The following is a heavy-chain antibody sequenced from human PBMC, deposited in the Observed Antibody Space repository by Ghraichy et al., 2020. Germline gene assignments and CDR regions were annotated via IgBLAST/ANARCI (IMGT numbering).Heavy chain of an antibody. CDR2: ISGTGLST. Sequence: GGSLRLSCAASGFSFSDYYMSWIRQAPGKGLELVSYISGTGLSTNYADSVRGRFTVSRDNAKNSLYLQMNSLRADDTAVYYCARYPHSSGRYWGGYWGQGTLVTVSS. D-gene: IGHD6-19*01. CDR3: ARYPHSSGRYWGGY. V-gene: IGHV3-11*06. CDR1: GFSFSDYY. J-gene: IGHJ4*02.